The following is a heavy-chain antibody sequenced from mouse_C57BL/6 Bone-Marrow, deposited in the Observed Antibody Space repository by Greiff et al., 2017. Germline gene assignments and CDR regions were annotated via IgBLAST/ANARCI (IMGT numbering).Heavy chain of an antibody. CDR2: INPSSGYT. CDR1: GYTFTSYT. V-gene: IGHV1-4*01. J-gene: IGHJ3*01. Sequence: VQLQQSGAELARPGASVKMSCKASGYTFTSYTMHWVKQRPGQGLEWIGYINPSSGYTKYNQKFKDKATLTADKSSSTAYMQLSSLTSEDSAVYYCAREGSNYVSWFAYWGQGTLVTGSA. CDR3: AREGSNYVSWFAY. D-gene: IGHD2-5*01.